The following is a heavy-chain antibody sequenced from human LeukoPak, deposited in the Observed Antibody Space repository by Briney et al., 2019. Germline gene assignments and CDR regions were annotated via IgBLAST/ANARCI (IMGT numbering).Heavy chain of an antibody. CDR2: ISGSGGST. CDR1: GFTFSSYA. Sequence: GGSLRLSCAASGFTFSSYAMSWVRQAPGKGLEWVSAISGSGGSTYYADSVKGRFTVSRDNSKNTLYLQMNSLRAEDTAVYYCAKDLNPLTGDSWFDPWGQGTLVTVSS. J-gene: IGHJ5*02. V-gene: IGHV3-23*01. CDR3: AKDLNPLTGDSWFDP. D-gene: IGHD7-27*01.